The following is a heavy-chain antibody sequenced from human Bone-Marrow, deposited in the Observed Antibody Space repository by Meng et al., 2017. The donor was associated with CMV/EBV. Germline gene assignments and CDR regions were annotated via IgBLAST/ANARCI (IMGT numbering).Heavy chain of an antibody. CDR1: GGSISSSSYY. J-gene: IGHJ4*02. Sequence: GSLRLSCTVSGGSISSSSYYWGWIRQPPGKGLEWIGSIYYSGSTYYNPSLKSRVTISVDTSKNQFPLKLSSVTAADTAVYYCALSGGYYSGRLGYYFDYWGQGTLVTVSS. CDR3: ALSGGYYSGRLGYYFDY. D-gene: IGHD3-22*01. CDR2: IYYSGST. V-gene: IGHV4-39*06.